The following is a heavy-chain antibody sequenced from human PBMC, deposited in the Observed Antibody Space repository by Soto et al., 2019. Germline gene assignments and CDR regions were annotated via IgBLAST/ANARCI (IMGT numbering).Heavy chain of an antibody. CDR1: GYTFTRYG. V-gene: IGHV1-18*04. D-gene: IGHD3-16*02. Sequence: ASVKVSCKASGYTFTRYGISWVRQAPGQGLEWMGWINLNNGKTDYQRRLQGRVTMTTDTYTTTVYMELRNLRPDDTAMYYCARDPPALYQFDYCGQGTLVTVXS. CDR3: ARDPPALYQFDY. J-gene: IGHJ4*02. CDR2: INLNNGKT.